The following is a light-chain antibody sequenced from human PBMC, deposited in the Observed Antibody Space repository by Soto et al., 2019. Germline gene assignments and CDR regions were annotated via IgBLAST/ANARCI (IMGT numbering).Light chain of an antibody. Sequence: DIQMTQSPSSLSASVGDRVTISCRASQTISTSLNWYQQKPGTAPRLLIYRASSVKSGVPPRFSGSGSGRDFTLTISSLRPEDIATYFCQQSYHSPPWTFGQGTKVEVK. CDR2: RAS. CDR3: QQSYHSPPWT. CDR1: QTISTS. V-gene: IGKV1-39*01. J-gene: IGKJ1*01.